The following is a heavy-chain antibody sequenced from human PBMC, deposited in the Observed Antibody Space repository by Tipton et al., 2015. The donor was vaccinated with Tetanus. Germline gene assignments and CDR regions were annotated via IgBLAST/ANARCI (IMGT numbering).Heavy chain of an antibody. J-gene: IGHJ3*02. D-gene: IGHD2-15*01. CDR2: IYYSGST. Sequence: TLSLTCTVSGASISTYYWSWIRQPPGKGLEWIGCIYYSGSTNYNPSLKSRVTISVDTPKNQFSLKLSSVTAADTAVYYCARDRTICSGGSCYGIPGAFDIWGQGTMVTVSS. CDR1: GASISTYY. V-gene: IGHV4-59*01. CDR3: ARDRTICSGGSCYGIPGAFDI.